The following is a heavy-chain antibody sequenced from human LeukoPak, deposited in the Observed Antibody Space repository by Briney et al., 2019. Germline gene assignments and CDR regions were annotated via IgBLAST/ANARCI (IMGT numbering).Heavy chain of an antibody. CDR3: AKDIAPEGGATAAFDI. J-gene: IGHJ3*02. D-gene: IGHD1-26*01. Sequence: SGRSLRLSCAASGFTFDDYAMHWVRQAPGKGLEWVSGISWNSGSIGYADSVKGRFTISRDNAKNSLYLQMNSLRAEDTALYYCAKDIAPEGGATAAFDIWGQGTMVTVSS. V-gene: IGHV3-9*01. CDR1: GFTFDDYA. CDR2: ISWNSGSI.